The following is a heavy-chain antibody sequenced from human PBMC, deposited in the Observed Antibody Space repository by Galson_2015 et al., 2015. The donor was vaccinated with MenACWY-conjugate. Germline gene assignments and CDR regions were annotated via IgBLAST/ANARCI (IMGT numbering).Heavy chain of an antibody. Sequence: SVKVSCKASGYTLTTYAMHWVRQAPGQRLEWMGWINTGNGNTKYSQKFQDRVTIIRETSASIAYMDLSSLTSEDTAVYYCARDAGGSHWDYWGQGTLVTVSS. CDR1: GYTLTTYA. V-gene: IGHV1-3*04. J-gene: IGHJ4*02. CDR3: ARDAGGSHWDY. CDR2: INTGNGNT. D-gene: IGHD1-26*01.